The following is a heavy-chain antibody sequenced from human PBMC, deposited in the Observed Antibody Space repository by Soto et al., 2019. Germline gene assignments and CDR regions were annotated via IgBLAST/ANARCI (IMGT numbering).Heavy chain of an antibody. CDR2: ISSSGSTI. Sequence: GSLRLSCAASGFTFSDYYMSWIRQAPGKGLEWVSYISSSGSTIYYADSVKGRFTISRDNAKNSLYLQMNSLRAEDTAVYYCARGLRFLEWLSPPHFDYWGQGTLVTVSS. J-gene: IGHJ4*02. V-gene: IGHV3-11*01. CDR3: ARGLRFLEWLSPPHFDY. CDR1: GFTFSDYY. D-gene: IGHD3-3*01.